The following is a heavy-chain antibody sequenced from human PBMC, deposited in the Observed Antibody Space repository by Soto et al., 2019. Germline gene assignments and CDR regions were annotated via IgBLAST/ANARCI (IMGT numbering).Heavy chain of an antibody. J-gene: IGHJ3*02. Sequence: QAQLVQSGAEVKKPGASVKVSCKASGYTFTSYGISWVRQAPGQGLEWMGWVSAYDGDTNYAQKLQGRVTMPTDTSTTTAYMELRSLRSDDTAVYYCASDYHYLSNGYYSDVFDIWGQGTRVTVSS. V-gene: IGHV1-18*01. D-gene: IGHD3-22*01. CDR1: GYTFTSYG. CDR3: ASDYHYLSNGYYSDVFDI. CDR2: VSAYDGDT.